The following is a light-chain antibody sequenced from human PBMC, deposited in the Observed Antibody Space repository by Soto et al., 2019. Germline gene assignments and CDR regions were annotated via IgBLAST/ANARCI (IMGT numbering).Light chain of an antibody. CDR1: QSISTW. CDR2: KAS. J-gene: IGKJ1*01. Sequence: DIQMTQSPSTLSASVGDRVTITFRASQSISTWLSWYQQKPGKAPKVLIYKASNLRSGVPSRFSGSGSGTEFSLTISALQPDDFATYYCQQYSDYYTFGQGTKVDIK. CDR3: QQYSDYYT. V-gene: IGKV1-5*03.